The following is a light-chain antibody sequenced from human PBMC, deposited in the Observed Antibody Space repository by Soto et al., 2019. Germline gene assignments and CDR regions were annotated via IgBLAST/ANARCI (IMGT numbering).Light chain of an antibody. V-gene: IGKV4-1*01. CDR1: QSVLYSSDNRNY. CDR3: QQHYSTPLT. Sequence: DIVMTQSPDSLAVSLGERATINCKSSQSVLYSSDNRNYLAWYHQKPGQPPKLLLYWASTRESGVPDRFSGNGSGTDFTLTISSLQAEDVAVYYCQQHYSTPLTFGRGTKVEI. CDR2: WAS. J-gene: IGKJ4*01.